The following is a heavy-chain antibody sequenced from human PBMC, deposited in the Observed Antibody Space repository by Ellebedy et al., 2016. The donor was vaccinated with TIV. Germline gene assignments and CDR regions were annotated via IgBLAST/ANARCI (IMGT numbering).Heavy chain of an antibody. CDR3: ARHLLRDYYGSGSPNYWYFDL. D-gene: IGHD3-10*01. J-gene: IGHJ2*01. V-gene: IGHV4-39*01. CDR1: GGSIRSSSYY. CDR2: IYYSGST. Sequence: SETLSLXCAASGGSIRSSSYYWGWIRQPPGKGLEWIANIYYSGSTYYNPSLKSRVTISVDTSKNQFSLKLSSLTAADTAVYHCARHLLRDYYGSGSPNYWYFDLWGRGTLVTVSS.